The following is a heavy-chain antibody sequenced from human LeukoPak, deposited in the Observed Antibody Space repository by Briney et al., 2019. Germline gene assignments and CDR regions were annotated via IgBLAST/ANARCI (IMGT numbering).Heavy chain of an antibody. CDR2: ISYDGSNK. V-gene: IGHV3-30*01. CDR1: GFTFSSYA. D-gene: IGHD6-6*01. J-gene: IGHJ5*02. CDR3: ARDSIAASWPSNWFDP. Sequence: GGSLRLSCAASGFTFSSYAMHWVRQAPGKGLEWVAVISYDGSNKYYADSVKGRFTISRDNSKNALYLQMNSLRAEDTAVYYCARDSIAASWPSNWFDPWGQGTLVTVSS.